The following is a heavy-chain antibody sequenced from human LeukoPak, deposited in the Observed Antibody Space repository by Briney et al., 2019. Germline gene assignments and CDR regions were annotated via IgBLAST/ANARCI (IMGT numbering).Heavy chain of an antibody. CDR1: GGSISSYY. V-gene: IGHV4-4*09. CDR3: ARHVMPSYYDFWSGPYYYMDV. Sequence: SETLSLTCTVSGGSISSYYWSWIRQPPGKGLEWIGYIYTSGSTNYNPSLKSRVTISVDTSKNQFSLKLSSVTAADTAVYYCARHVMPSYYDFWSGPYYYMDVWGKGTTVTVSS. CDR2: IYTSGST. J-gene: IGHJ6*03. D-gene: IGHD3-3*01.